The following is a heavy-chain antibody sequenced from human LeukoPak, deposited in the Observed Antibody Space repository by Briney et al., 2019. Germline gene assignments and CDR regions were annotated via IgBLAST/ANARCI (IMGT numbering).Heavy chain of an antibody. CDR2: ISSTSSTI. Sequence: GGSLRLSCAASRFTFSDYYMSWIRQAPGKGLEWVSYISSTSSTIYYADSVKGRFTVSRDNAKNSLYLQMNSLRAEDTALYYCAKDIGGGDEYLIDYWGQGTLVTVSS. CDR3: AKDIGGGDEYLIDY. D-gene: IGHD2-21*02. J-gene: IGHJ4*02. CDR1: RFTFSDYY. V-gene: IGHV3-11*01.